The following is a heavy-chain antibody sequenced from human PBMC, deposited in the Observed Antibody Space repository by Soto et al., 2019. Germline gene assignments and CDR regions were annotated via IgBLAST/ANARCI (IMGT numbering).Heavy chain of an antibody. Sequence: SETVSLTCAVYGGSFSGYYWSWIRQPPGKGLEWIGEINHSGTTNYNPSLKSRVTISVDKSKNQFSLKLSSVTAADTAVYYCARAGDSASIFGVVIDYWGQGAPVTV. CDR2: INHSGTT. J-gene: IGHJ4*02. D-gene: IGHD3-3*01. CDR1: GGSFSGYY. V-gene: IGHV4-34*01. CDR3: ARAGDSASIFGVVIDY.